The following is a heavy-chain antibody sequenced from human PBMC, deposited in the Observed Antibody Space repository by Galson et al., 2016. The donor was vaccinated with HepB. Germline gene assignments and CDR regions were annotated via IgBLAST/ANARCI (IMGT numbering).Heavy chain of an antibody. CDR1: GLSFSNAW. J-gene: IGHJ4*02. Sequence: SLRLSCAASGLSFSNAWMSWVRQAPGKGLEWVGRIKTKSDGGTTQYAAPVEGRFTISRDDSENRRYLQMNNLEPGDTAVYYCTTDGLDISFDYWGQGTRVTVSS. CDR2: IKTKSDGGTT. CDR3: TTDGLDISFDY. V-gene: IGHV3-15*01. D-gene: IGHD2-2*03.